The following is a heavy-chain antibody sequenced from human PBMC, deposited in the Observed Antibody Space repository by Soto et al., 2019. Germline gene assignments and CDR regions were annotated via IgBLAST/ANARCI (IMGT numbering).Heavy chain of an antibody. D-gene: IGHD6-13*01. J-gene: IGHJ4*02. Sequence: GGSLRLSCAASGFTFSTYTMSWVRQAPGKGLEWVSAITSGGDTAYYADSVKGRYTISRDNSKKTLYLQMNSLRAEDTAIYYCAKLPHVRSSSVCVWGQGTLVTVSS. CDR2: ITSGGDTA. CDR3: AKLPHVRSSSVCV. V-gene: IGHV3-23*01. CDR1: GFTFSTYT.